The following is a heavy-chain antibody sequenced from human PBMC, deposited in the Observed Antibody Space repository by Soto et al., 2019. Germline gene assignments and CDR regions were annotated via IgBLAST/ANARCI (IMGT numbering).Heavy chain of an antibody. J-gene: IGHJ4*02. D-gene: IGHD3-22*01. Sequence: GESLKISCKGSGYTFSSHWIGWVRQMPGKGLEWMGIIYPGDSHTRYSPPFQGQVTISVDKSISTSYLQWSSLKASDTAIYYCARHDSSGYYFDFDYWGRGTLVTVSS. CDR2: IYPGDSHT. CDR3: ARHDSSGYYFDFDY. CDR1: GYTFSSHW. V-gene: IGHV5-51*01.